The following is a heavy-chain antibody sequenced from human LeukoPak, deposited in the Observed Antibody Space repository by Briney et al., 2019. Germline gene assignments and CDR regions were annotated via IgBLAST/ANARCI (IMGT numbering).Heavy chain of an antibody. CDR1: GGSIISYN. CDR3: AREGAVAPYYYYYRYV. CDR2: IYTSGST. D-gene: IGHD6-19*01. Sequence: PSETLSPTCTVSGGSIISYNCSWIRQPAGKRLEWIGRIYTSGSTNYNPSLKSRVTISVDKSKNQFSLKLSSVTAADTAVYYCAREGAVAPYYYYYRYVWGKGTTVTVSS. J-gene: IGHJ6*03. V-gene: IGHV4-4*07.